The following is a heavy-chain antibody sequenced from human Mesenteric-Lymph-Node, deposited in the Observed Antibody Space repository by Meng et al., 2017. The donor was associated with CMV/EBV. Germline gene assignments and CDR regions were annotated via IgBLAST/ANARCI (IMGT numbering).Heavy chain of an antibody. CDR3: ARGDYELEY. V-gene: IGHV3-11*06. J-gene: IGHJ4*02. CDR2: ISGSTTYI. CDR1: GFTFSDYY. D-gene: IGHD4-17*01. Sequence: RLSCAASGFTFSDYYMTWIRQAPGKGLEWISYISGSTTYINYADSVKGRFTVSRDNAKNSLYLQMNSLRAEDTAVYYCARGDYELEYWGQGTLVTVSS.